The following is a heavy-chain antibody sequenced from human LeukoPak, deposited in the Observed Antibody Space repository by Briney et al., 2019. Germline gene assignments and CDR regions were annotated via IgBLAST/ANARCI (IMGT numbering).Heavy chain of an antibody. CDR2: INHSGST. CDR3: ARGQIVVVPAAIWFDP. CDR1: GGSFSGYY. V-gene: IGHV4-34*01. Sequence: SETLSLTCAVYGGSFSGYYWSWIRQPPGKGLEWIGEINHSGSTNYNPSLKSRVTISVDTSKNQFSLKLSSVTAADTAVYYCARGQIVVVPAAIWFDPRGQGTLVTVSS. J-gene: IGHJ5*02. D-gene: IGHD2-2*01.